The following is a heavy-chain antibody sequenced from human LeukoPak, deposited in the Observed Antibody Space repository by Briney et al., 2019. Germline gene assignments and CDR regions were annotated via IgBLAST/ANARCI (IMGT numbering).Heavy chain of an antibody. D-gene: IGHD3-22*01. CDR1: RFTFSSYV. CDR3: ARNYYDTSGYNYHDY. Sequence: PGRSLRHSCAASRFTFSSYVMHWVRQAPGKGLEWVAVIWYDGSNKYYADSVKGRFTISRDNSKNTLYLQMNSLRAEDTAVYYCARNYYDTSGYNYHDYWGQGTLVTVSS. J-gene: IGHJ4*02. V-gene: IGHV3-33*01. CDR2: IWYDGSNK.